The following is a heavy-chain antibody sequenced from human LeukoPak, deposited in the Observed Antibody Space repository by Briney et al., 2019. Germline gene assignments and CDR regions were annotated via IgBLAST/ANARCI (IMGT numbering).Heavy chain of an antibody. J-gene: IGHJ5*02. V-gene: IGHV3-13*01. D-gene: IGHD6-19*01. Sequence: PGGSLRLSCAASGFTFSSYDMHWVRQATGKGLEWVSAIGTAGDTYYPGSVKGRFTISRENAKNSLYLQMNSLRAGDTAVYYCARGRYSSGWYHWFDPWGQGTLVTVSS. CDR1: GFTFSSYD. CDR3: ARGRYSSGWYHWFDP. CDR2: IGTAGDT.